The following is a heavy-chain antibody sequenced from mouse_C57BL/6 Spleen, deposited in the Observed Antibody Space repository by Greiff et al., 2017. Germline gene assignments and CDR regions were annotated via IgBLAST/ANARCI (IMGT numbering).Heavy chain of an antibody. V-gene: IGHV7-3*01. D-gene: IGHD1-1*01. CDR2: IRNKANGYTT. CDR1: GFTFTDYY. Sequence: EVQLVESGGGLVQPGGSLSLSCAASGFTFTDYYMSWVRQPPGKALEWLGFIRNKANGYTTEYSASVQGRFTISRDNSQSILYLQMNALRAEDSATYYCARSSYYYGSSSYAMDYWGQGTSVTVSS. CDR3: ARSSYYYGSSSYAMDY. J-gene: IGHJ4*01.